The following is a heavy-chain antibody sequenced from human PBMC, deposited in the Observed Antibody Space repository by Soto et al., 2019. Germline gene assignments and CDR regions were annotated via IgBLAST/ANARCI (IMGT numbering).Heavy chain of an antibody. V-gene: IGHV5-10-1*01. CDR1: GYSFTSYW. Sequence: GESLKISCKGSGYSFTSYWISWVRQMPGKGLEWMGRIDPSDSYTNYSPSFQGHVTISADKSISTAYLQWSSLKASDTAMYYCARHGDSSGYYPYYYYGMDVWGQGTTVTVSS. J-gene: IGHJ6*02. CDR3: ARHGDSSGYYPYYYYGMDV. D-gene: IGHD3-22*01. CDR2: IDPSDSYT.